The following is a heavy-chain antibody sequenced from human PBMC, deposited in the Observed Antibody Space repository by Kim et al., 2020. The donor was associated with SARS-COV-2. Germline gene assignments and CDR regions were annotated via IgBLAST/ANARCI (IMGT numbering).Heavy chain of an antibody. CDR2: ISSSTSTI. CDR3: ARVGRSSYGRDV. CDR1: GFIFSSYS. D-gene: IGHD1-1*01. V-gene: IGHV3-48*02. Sequence: GGSLRLSCAASGFIFSSYSMDWVRQAPGKGLQWVSYISSSTSTIYYADSVKGRFTISRDNAGNSLYLQMNSLRDEDTAVYYCARVGRSSYGRDVWGQGTTITVFS. J-gene: IGHJ6*02.